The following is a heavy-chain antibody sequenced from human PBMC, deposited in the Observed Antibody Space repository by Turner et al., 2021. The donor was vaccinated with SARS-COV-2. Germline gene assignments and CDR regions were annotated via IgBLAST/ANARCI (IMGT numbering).Heavy chain of an antibody. CDR1: GGSISSDY. Sequence: QVQLQESGPGLVKPSETLSLTCTVSGGSISSDYWSWTRQPAGKGLEWIGRIYTSGSTNYNPSLKSRVTISVDTSKNQFSLKLSSVTAADTAVYYCARGPYAVTGPFDYWGQGTLVTVSS. CDR3: ARGPYAVTGPFDY. D-gene: IGHD2-21*02. V-gene: IGHV4-4*07. J-gene: IGHJ4*02. CDR2: IYTSGST.